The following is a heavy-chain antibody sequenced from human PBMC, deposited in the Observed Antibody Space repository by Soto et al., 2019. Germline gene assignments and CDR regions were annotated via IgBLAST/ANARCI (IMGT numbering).Heavy chain of an antibody. CDR3: ARLIFGVVTHSSDIDV. CDR1: GFTFSSYW. CDR2: IKQDGNDL. J-gene: IGHJ6*03. D-gene: IGHD3-3*01. Sequence: PGGSLRLCCAASGFTFSSYWMSWVRQAPEKGLEWVANIKQDGNDLYFVDSVKGRFTISRDNSKNSLYLHMSSLRAEDTGVYYCARLIFGVVTHSSDIDVRCKGTTDTVSS. V-gene: IGHV3-7*01.